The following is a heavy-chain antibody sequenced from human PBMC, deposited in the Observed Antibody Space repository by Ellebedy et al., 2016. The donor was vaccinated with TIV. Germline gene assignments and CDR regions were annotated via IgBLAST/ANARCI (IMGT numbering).Heavy chain of an antibody. J-gene: IGHJ5*02. D-gene: IGHD3-10*01. CDR1: GYSFTSYW. CDR3: ARFISWFDP. Sequence: PGGSLRLSCKGSGYSFTSYWIGWVRQMPGKRLEWMGIIYLGDSDTRYSPSFQGQVTISADKSISTAYLQWSSLKASDTAMYYCARFISWFDPWGQGTLVTVSS. V-gene: IGHV5-51*01. CDR2: IYLGDSDT.